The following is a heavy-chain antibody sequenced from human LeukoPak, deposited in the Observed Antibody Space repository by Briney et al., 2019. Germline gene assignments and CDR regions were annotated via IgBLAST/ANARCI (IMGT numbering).Heavy chain of an antibody. V-gene: IGHV3-30*02. CDR2: IRYDGSNK. CDR3: ANPLRFLEWLPDY. CDR1: GFTFSSYG. Sequence: GGSLRLSFAASGFTFSSYGMHWVRQAPGKGLEWVAFIRYDGSNKYYADSVKGRFTISRDNSKNTLYLQMNSLRAEDTAVYYCANPLRFLEWLPDYWGQGTLVTVSS. J-gene: IGHJ4*02. D-gene: IGHD3-3*01.